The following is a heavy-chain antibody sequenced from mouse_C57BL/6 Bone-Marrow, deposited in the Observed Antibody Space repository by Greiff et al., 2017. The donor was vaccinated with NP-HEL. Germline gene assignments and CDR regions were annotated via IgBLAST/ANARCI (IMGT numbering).Heavy chain of an antibody. D-gene: IGHD1-1*01. Sequence: QVHVKQSGAELVRPGASVTLSCKASGYTFTDYEMHWVKQTPVHGLGWIGAIDPETGGTAYNQKFKGKAILTADKSSSTAYMELRSLTSEDSAVYYCTRGGSSLAWFAYWGQGTLVTVSA. CDR1: GYTFTDYE. CDR3: TRGGSSLAWFAY. CDR2: IDPETGGT. V-gene: IGHV1-15*01. J-gene: IGHJ3*01.